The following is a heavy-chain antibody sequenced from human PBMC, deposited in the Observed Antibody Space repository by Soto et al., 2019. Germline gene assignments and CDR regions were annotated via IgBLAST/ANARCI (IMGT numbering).Heavy chain of an antibody. V-gene: IGHV4-34*01. J-gene: IGHJ4*02. D-gene: IGHD3-3*02. CDR3: ARGASSFGVVIIPTPFDY. CDR2: INHSGST. CDR1: GGSFSGYY. Sequence: QVQLQQWGAGLLKPSETLSLTCAVYGGSFSGYYWSWIRQPPGKGLEWIGEINHSGSTNYKPSLKSRVTISVDTSKNQFSLKLSSVTAADTAVYYCARGASSFGVVIIPTPFDYWGQGTLVTVSS.